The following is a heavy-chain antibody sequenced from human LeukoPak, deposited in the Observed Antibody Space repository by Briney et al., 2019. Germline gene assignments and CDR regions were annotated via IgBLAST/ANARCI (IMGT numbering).Heavy chain of an antibody. CDR2: IKQDGSEK. CDR1: GFTFSSYW. CDR3: ARWYGSGSYYVLPYYYYYMDV. J-gene: IGHJ6*03. Sequence: PGGSLRLSCAASGFTFSSYWMSWVRQAPGKGLEWVANIKQDGSEKYYVDSVKGRFTISRDNAKNSLYLQMNSLRAEDTPVYYCARWYGSGSYYVLPYYYYYMDVWGKGTTVTISS. V-gene: IGHV3-7*01. D-gene: IGHD3-10*01.